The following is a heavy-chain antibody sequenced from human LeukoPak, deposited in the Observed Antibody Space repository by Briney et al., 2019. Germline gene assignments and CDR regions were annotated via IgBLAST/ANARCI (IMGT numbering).Heavy chain of an antibody. J-gene: IGHJ6*03. CDR2: IYQSGST. Sequence: SETLSLTCTVSGGSISSSSYYWGWIRQPPGKGLEWIGDIYQSGSTYYNPSLKSRVTISVDTSKNQFSLKLSSVTAADTAVYYCARDVPMYSGSHLYYYMDVWGKGTTVTVSS. CDR1: GGSISSSSYY. CDR3: ARDVPMYSGSHLYYYMDV. V-gene: IGHV4-39*07. D-gene: IGHD1-26*01.